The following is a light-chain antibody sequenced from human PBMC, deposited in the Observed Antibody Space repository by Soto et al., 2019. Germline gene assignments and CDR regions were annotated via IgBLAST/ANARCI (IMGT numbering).Light chain of an antibody. J-gene: IGKJ1*01. CDR1: QTISSNF. V-gene: IGKV3-20*01. CDR3: QQCGSSPWT. Sequence: EIVLTQSPGTLSLSPGDTATLSCRASQTISSNFLAWYQQKPGQAPRLLIYTVSTRATGVPDRFSGSGSGTDFTLTITSLETDDFAVYYCQQCGSSPWTFGQGTKVGIK. CDR2: TVS.